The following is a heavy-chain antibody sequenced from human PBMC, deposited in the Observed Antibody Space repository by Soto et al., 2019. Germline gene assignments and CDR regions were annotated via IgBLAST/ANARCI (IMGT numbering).Heavy chain of an antibody. CDR1: GFAFRDFS. Sequence: PGGSLRLSCAASGFAFRDFSMIWVRQAPGKGLEWVSAITGSGSSTYNADSVKGRFSISRDNSKSTMYLQMNSLRAEDTAVYYCAKGSVRLVRGVILCFDYSGQGCRVTVSS. D-gene: IGHD3-10*01. CDR3: AKGSVRLVRGVILCFDY. J-gene: IGHJ4*02. CDR2: ITGSGSST. V-gene: IGHV3-23*01.